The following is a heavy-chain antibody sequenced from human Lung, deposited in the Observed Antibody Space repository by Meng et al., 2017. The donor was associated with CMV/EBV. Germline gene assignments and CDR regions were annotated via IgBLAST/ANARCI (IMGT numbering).Heavy chain of an antibody. V-gene: IGHV4-59*01. D-gene: IGHD3-3*01. CDR2: IYYSGST. Sequence: SETLSLTCTVSGGSISSYYWSWIRQPPGKGLEWIGYIYYSGSTNYNPSLKSRVTISVDTSKNQFSLKLSSVTAADTAVYYCARFTIFGVVMDGRDVWGQGTXVPIAS. J-gene: IGHJ6*02. CDR3: ARFTIFGVVMDGRDV. CDR1: GGSISSYY.